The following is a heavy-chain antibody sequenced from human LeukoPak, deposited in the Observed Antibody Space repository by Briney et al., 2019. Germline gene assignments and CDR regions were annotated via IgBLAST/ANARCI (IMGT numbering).Heavy chain of an antibody. J-gene: IGHJ4*02. D-gene: IGHD3-22*01. Sequence: SETLSLTCAVCGGSFSGYYWSWIRQPPGKGLEWIGEINHSGSTNYNPSLKSRVTISVDTSKNQFSLKLSSVTAADTAVYYCARGKDYYDSSGYYYWGQGTLVTVSS. V-gene: IGHV4-34*01. CDR1: GGSFSGYY. CDR2: INHSGST. CDR3: ARGKDYYDSSGYYY.